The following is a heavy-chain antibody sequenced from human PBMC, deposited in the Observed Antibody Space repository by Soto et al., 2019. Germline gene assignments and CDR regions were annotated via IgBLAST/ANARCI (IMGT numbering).Heavy chain of an antibody. D-gene: IGHD4-17*01. CDR3: ASLYGGYIWAGNYLDS. J-gene: IGHJ4*02. V-gene: IGHV4-30-4*01. CDR1: GGSMNHGDYY. Sequence: QVQLQESGPGLVKPSQTLSLTCNVSGGSMNHGDYYWSWVRQSPEKGLEWIGYIYVTGTTYYNPSFKSRVTLSVDRSRSQFSLRLSTGTAEDTAVYFCASLYGGYIWAGNYLDSWGQGSLVTVSS. CDR2: IYVTGTT.